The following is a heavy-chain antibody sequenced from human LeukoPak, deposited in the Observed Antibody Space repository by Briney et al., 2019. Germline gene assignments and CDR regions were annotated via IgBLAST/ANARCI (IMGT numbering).Heavy chain of an antibody. CDR3: ASSGESGYSYGLGPPGIDY. D-gene: IGHD5-18*01. V-gene: IGHV4-39*01. CDR1: GGSISSSSYY. CDR2: IYYSGST. Sequence: SETLSLTCTVSGGSISSSSYYWGWIRQPPGKGLEWIGSIYYSGSTYYNPSLKSRVTISVDTSKNQFSLNLSSVTAADTAVYYCASSGESGYSYGLGPPGIDYWGQGTLVTVSS. J-gene: IGHJ4*02.